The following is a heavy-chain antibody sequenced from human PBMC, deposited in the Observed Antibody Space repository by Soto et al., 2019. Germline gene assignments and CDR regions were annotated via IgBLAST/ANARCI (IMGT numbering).Heavy chain of an antibody. D-gene: IGHD6-13*01. CDR1: GFTFSDYY. CDR3: TRDASRDSSARGWFDP. J-gene: IGHJ5*02. Sequence: GWSLRLSCSASGFTFSDYYMSWIRQAPGKGLEWISHISDGGRSIYFAESLRGRFTISRDNAKNSLHLQMNSLRAEDTAVYYCTRDASRDSSARGWFDPWGPGTLVTVSS. CDR2: ISDGGRSI. V-gene: IGHV3-11*04.